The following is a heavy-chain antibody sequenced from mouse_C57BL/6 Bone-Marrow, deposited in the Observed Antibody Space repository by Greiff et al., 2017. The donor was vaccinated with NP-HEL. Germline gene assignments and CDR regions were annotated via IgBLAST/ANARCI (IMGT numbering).Heavy chain of an antibody. D-gene: IGHD2-2*01. Sequence: QVTLKVSGPGILQPSQTLSLTCSFSGFSLSTFGMGVGWIRQPSGKGLEWLAHIWWDDDKYYNPALKSRLTISKDTYKNQVLLKIANVDTADTATYYCARIEGYYGYERTWFAYWGQGTLVTVSA. V-gene: IGHV8-8*01. CDR1: GFSLSTFGMG. CDR3: ARIEGYYGYERTWFAY. CDR2: IWWDDDK. J-gene: IGHJ3*01.